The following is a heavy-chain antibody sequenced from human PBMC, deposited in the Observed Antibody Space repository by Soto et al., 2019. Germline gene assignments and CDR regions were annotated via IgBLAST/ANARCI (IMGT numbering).Heavy chain of an antibody. D-gene: IGHD6-13*01. J-gene: IGHJ6*03. CDR1: GFTFSIYA. CDR2: ISSSSSYI. V-gene: IGHV3-21*01. Sequence: AGGSLRLSCAASGFTFSIYAMSWVRQTPGKGLEWVSSISSSSSYIYYADSVKGRFTISRDNAKNSLYLQMNSLRAEDTAVYYCARKQQLVHYYMDVWGKGTTVTVSS. CDR3: ARKQQLVHYYMDV.